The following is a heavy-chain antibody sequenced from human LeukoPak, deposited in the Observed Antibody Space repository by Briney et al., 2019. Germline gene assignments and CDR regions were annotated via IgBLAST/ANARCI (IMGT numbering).Heavy chain of an antibody. V-gene: IGHV1-69*05. Sequence: ASVKVSCKASGGTFSSYAISWVQQAPGQGLEWMGGIIPIFGTANYAQKFQGRVTITTDESTSTAYMELSSLRSEDTAVYYCARDRGERGNFDYWGQGTLVTVSS. CDR1: GGTFSSYA. J-gene: IGHJ4*02. D-gene: IGHD7-27*01. CDR2: IIPIFGTA. CDR3: ARDRGERGNFDY.